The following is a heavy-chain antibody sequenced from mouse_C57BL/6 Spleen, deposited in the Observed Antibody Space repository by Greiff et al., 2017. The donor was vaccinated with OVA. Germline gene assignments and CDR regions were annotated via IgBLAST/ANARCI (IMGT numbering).Heavy chain of an antibody. J-gene: IGHJ1*01. D-gene: IGHD2-3*01. CDR3: AKRYEEYFEV. CDR1: GYTFTSYW. CDR2: IYPGSGST. V-gene: IGHV1-55*01. Sequence: QVQLQQPGAELVKPGASVKMSCKASGYTFTSYWITWVKQRPGQGLEWIGDIYPGSGSTNYNEKLKSKATLSVDTSSSTAYMLLGRLTSENSAVSYSAKRYEEYFEVWGAGTTVTVSS.